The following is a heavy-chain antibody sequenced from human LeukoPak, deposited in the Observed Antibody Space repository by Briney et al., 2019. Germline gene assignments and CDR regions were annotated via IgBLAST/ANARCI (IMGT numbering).Heavy chain of an antibody. CDR2: IWPDGSNK. Sequence: GGSLRLSCAASGFTFSNYGLHWVRQAPGKGLEWVAVIWPDGSNKYYAGSVKGRFTISRDDSKNTLYLQMNSLRAEDSAVYYCARASGSFDYWGQGTLVTVSS. J-gene: IGHJ4*02. CDR1: GFTFSNYG. CDR3: ARASGSFDY. D-gene: IGHD1-26*01. V-gene: IGHV3-33*01.